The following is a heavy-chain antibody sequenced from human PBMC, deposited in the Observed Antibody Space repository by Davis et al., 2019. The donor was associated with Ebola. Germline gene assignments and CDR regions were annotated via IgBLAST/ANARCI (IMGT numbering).Heavy chain of an antibody. V-gene: IGHV1-46*01. CDR3: ARDGPDYYGLDV. CDR1: GYTFTSYD. J-gene: IGHJ2*01. Sequence: ASVQVSCKASGYTFTSYDINWVRQAPGQGLEWMGVINPSAGYTNYAQKFQGRVTITRDTSTSTVYMEVRRLRSDDTAVYYCARDGPDYYGLDVWGRGTLVTVSS. CDR2: INPSAGYT. D-gene: IGHD3-3*01.